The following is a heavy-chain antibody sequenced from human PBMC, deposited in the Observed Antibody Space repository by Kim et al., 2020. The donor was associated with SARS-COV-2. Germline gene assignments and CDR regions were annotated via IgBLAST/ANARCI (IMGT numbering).Heavy chain of an antibody. J-gene: IGHJ3*02. Sequence: GGSLRLSCAASGFTFSSYAMHWVRQAPGKGLEWVAVISYDGSNKYYADSVKGRFTISRDNSKNTLYLQMNSLRAEDTAVYYCARDGAVAGMNAFNICGQG. D-gene: IGHD6-19*01. CDR2: ISYDGSNK. CDR3: ARDGAVAGMNAFNI. V-gene: IGHV3-30*04. CDR1: GFTFSSYA.